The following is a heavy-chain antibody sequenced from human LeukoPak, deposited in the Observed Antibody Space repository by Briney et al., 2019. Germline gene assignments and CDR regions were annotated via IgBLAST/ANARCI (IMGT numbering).Heavy chain of an antibody. CDR3: ARVGEFLFDY. CDR1: GGSFSGYY. D-gene: IGHD3-10*01. J-gene: IGHJ4*02. CDR2: INHSGST. Sequence: SETLSLTCAVYGGSFSGYYWTWIRQPPGKGLEWIGEINHSGSTNYNPSLKSRVTISVDTSKNQFPLNLNSVTAADTAVYYCARVGEFLFDYWGQGTLVTVSS. V-gene: IGHV4-34*01.